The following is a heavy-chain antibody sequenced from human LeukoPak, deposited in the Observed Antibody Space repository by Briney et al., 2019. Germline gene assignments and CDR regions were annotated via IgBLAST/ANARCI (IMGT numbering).Heavy chain of an antibody. CDR3: ARACSYYDSSCY. D-gene: IGHD3-22*01. Sequence: KPSETLSLTCTVSGGSISSSSYYWGWIRQPPGKGLEWIGSIYYSGSTYYNPSLKSRVTISVDTSKNQFSLKLSSVTAADTAVYYCARACSYYDSSCYWGQGTLVTVSS. CDR1: GGSISSSSYY. V-gene: IGHV4-39*07. J-gene: IGHJ4*02. CDR2: IYYSGST.